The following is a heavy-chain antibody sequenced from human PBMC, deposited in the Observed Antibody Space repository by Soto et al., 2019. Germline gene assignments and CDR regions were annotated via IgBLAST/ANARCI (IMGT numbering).Heavy chain of an antibody. Sequence: PGGSLRLSCTASGFTFGDYAMSWVRQAPGKGLGGVGFIRSKAYGGTTEYAASVKGRFTISRDDSKSIAYLQMNSLKTEDTAVYYCTREFDYGDYKYYYYGMDVWGQGTTVTVSS. CDR3: TREFDYGDYKYYYYGMDV. CDR1: GFTFGDYA. CDR2: IRSKAYGGTT. V-gene: IGHV3-49*04. D-gene: IGHD4-17*01. J-gene: IGHJ6*02.